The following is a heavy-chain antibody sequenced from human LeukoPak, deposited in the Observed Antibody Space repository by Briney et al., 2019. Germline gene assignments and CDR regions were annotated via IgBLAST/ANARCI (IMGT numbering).Heavy chain of an antibody. V-gene: IGHV3-23*01. D-gene: IGHD3-10*01. CDR2: ISGSGGST. CDR3: ARDLDYYGSGSLDY. CDR1: GFTFSSYA. J-gene: IGHJ4*02. Sequence: GGSLTLSCAASGFTFSSYAMSWVSQAPGKGLEWVSAISGSGGSTYYADSVKGRFTISRDNSKNTLYLQMNSLRAEDAAVYYCARDLDYYGSGSLDYWGQGTLVTVSS.